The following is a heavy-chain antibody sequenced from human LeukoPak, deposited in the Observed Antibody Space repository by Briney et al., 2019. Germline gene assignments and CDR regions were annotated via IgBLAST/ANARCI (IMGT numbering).Heavy chain of an antibody. CDR3: ARFHGVFTYYYDSSGYYPFDY. CDR2: ISAYNGNT. D-gene: IGHD3-22*01. V-gene: IGHV1-18*04. Sequence: GASVKVSCKASGYTFSSYGISWVRQAPGQGLEWMGWISAYNGNTNYAQKLQGRVTMITDTSTSTAYMELRSLRSDDTAVYYCARFHGVFTYYYDSSGYYPFDYWGQGTLVTVSS. CDR1: GYTFSSYG. J-gene: IGHJ4*02.